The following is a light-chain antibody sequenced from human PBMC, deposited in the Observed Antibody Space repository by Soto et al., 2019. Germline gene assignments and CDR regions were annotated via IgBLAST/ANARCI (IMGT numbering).Light chain of an antibody. V-gene: IGLV2-14*01. Sequence: QLVLTQPASVSGSPGQSITISCAGTSSDIGAYNYVSWYQQHPGRAPKLMLYEVSHRPSGVSNRFSGSKSANTASLTISGLQPEDEADYYCASYTGTSTDVLFGGGTQLTVL. CDR2: EVS. CDR3: ASYTGTSTDVL. J-gene: IGLJ2*01. CDR1: SSDIGAYNY.